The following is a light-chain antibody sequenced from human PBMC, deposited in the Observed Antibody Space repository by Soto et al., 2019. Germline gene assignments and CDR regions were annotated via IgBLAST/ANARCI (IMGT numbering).Light chain of an antibody. CDR3: ASWDDSLNGPV. J-gene: IGLJ2*01. Sequence: QSVLTQPPSASGTPGQRVTISCSGSSSNIGTNTVNWYQHLPGTAPKLLIYSNNQRPSGVPDRFSGSKSATSAFLAISGLQSEDEADYYWASWDDSLNGPVFGGGTKLTVL. CDR2: SNN. CDR1: SSNIGTNT. V-gene: IGLV1-44*01.